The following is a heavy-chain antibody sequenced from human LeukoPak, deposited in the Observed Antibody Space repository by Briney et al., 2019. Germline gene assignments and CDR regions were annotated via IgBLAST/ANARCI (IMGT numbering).Heavy chain of an antibody. J-gene: IGHJ4*02. CDR1: GFTFSSYA. Sequence: PGGSLRLSCAASGFTFSSYAMHWVRQAPGKGLEWVAVISYDGSNKYYADSVKGRFTISRDNSKNTLYLQMNSLRAEDTAVYYCAKDRPYYYDSSGYYFGPWAFDYWGQGTLVTVSS. V-gene: IGHV3-30-3*01. CDR3: AKDRPYYYDSSGYYFGPWAFDY. CDR2: ISYDGSNK. D-gene: IGHD3-22*01.